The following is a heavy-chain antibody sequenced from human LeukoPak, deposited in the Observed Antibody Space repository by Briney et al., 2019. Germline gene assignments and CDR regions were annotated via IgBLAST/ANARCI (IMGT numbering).Heavy chain of an antibody. V-gene: IGHV3-11*04. D-gene: IGHD1-26*01. Sequence: GGSLRLSCAASGFTFSDYYMSWIRQAPGKGLEWVSYISSSGSTIYYADSVRGRFTISRDNAKNSLSLQMNSLRADDTAVYYCARDGRIQWELDYWGQGILVTVSS. CDR3: ARDGRIQWELDY. CDR2: ISSSGSTI. J-gene: IGHJ4*02. CDR1: GFTFSDYY.